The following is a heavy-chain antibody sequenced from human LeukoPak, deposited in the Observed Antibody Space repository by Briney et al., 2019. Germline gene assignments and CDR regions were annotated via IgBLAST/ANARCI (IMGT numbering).Heavy chain of an antibody. CDR1: GGSFSGYY. Sequence: SETLSLTCAVYGGSFSGYYWSWIRQPPGKGLEWIGEINHSGSTNYNPSLKSRVTISVDTSKNQFSLKLSSVTAADTAVYYCARLYSWIQLWATLDVWGKGTTVTVSS. V-gene: IGHV4-34*01. D-gene: IGHD5-18*01. CDR2: INHSGST. CDR3: ARLYSWIQLWATLDV. J-gene: IGHJ6*04.